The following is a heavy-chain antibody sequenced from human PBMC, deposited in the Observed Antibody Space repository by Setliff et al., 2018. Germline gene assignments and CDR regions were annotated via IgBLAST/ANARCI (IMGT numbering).Heavy chain of an antibody. D-gene: IGHD6-19*01. CDR2: INPNSGGT. Sequence: ASVKVSCKASGYTFAGYYIHWVRQAPGQGLEWMGWINPNSGGTKCAQKFQGRVTMTRDTAISTVYMELSRRTCDDTAVYYCARATRDSDGWYYEYRWFDPWGQGTMVTVS. CDR3: ARATRDSDGWYYEYRWFDP. J-gene: IGHJ5*01. V-gene: IGHV1-2*02. CDR1: GYTFAGYY.